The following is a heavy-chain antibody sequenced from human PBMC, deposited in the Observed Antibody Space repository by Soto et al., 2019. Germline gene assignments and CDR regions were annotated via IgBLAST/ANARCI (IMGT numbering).Heavy chain of an antibody. D-gene: IGHD2-15*01. Sequence: GASVKVSCKASGYTFTSYGIIWVRQAPGQGLEWMGWISAYNGNTNYAQKLQGRVTMTTDTSTSTAYMELRSLRSDDTAVYYCARVRCSGGSCYYFDYWGQGTLVTVSS. J-gene: IGHJ4*02. CDR2: ISAYNGNT. CDR1: GYTFTSYG. V-gene: IGHV1-18*01. CDR3: ARVRCSGGSCYYFDY.